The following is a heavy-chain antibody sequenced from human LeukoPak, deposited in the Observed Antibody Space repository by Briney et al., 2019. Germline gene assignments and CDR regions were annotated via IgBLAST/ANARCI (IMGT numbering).Heavy chain of an antibody. CDR3: ARDFFGDYYDIPPGNWFDP. V-gene: IGHV4-30-4*08. CDR2: IYYSGST. D-gene: IGHD3-22*01. J-gene: IGHJ5*02. CDR1: GGSISSGDYY. Sequence: SQTLSLTCTVSGGSISSGDYYWSWIRQPPGKGLEWIGYIYYSGSTYYNPSLKSRVTISVDTSKNQFSLKLSSVTAADTAVYYCARDFFGDYYDIPPGNWFDPWGQGTLVTVSS.